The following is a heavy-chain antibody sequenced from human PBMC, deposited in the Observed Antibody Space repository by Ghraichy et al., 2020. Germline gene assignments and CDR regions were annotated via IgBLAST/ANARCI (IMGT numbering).Heavy chain of an antibody. V-gene: IGHV3-64*01. CDR1: GFTFSSYA. D-gene: IGHD3-22*01. J-gene: IGHJ4*02. CDR3: ARDRDSSGYYDY. Sequence: GESLNISCAASGFTFSSYAMHWVRQAPGKGLEYVSAISSNGGSTYYANSVKGRFTISRDNSKNTLYLQMGSLRAEDMAVYYCARDRDSSGYYDYWGQGTLVTVSS. CDR2: ISSNGGST.